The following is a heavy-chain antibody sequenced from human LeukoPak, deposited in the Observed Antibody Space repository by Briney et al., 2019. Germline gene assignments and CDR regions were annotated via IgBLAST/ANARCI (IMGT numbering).Heavy chain of an antibody. CDR3: ARKYCSSTSCLIDY. J-gene: IGHJ4*02. CDR2: IKQDGSEK. Sequence: PGGSLRLSCAASGFTFSRYWMSWVRQAPGKGLEWVANIKQDGSEKKFVDSVKGRFTISRDNAKNSLYLQMNSLRAEDTAVYYCARKYCSSTSCLIDYWGQGTLVTVSS. V-gene: IGHV3-7*02. D-gene: IGHD2-2*01. CDR1: GFTFSRYW.